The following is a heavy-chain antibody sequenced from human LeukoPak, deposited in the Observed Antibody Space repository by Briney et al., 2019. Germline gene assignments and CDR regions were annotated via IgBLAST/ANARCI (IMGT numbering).Heavy chain of an antibody. CDR1: GYSFTGSA. V-gene: IGHV1-8*01. CDR3: ARHVGYSYVAIPYYYMDV. D-gene: IGHD5-18*01. Sequence: ASVKVSCKASGYSFTGSAMNWVRQAPGQGLEWMGWMNPNSGNTGYAQKFQGRVTMTRNTSISTAYMELSSLRSEDTAVYYCARHVGYSYVAIPYYYMDVWGKGTTVTVSS. CDR2: MNPNSGNT. J-gene: IGHJ6*03.